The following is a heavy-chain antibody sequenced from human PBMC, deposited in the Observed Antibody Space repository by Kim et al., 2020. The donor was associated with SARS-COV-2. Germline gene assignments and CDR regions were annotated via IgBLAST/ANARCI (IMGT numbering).Heavy chain of an antibody. Sequence: QKFQGRVTITADESTSTAYMELSSLRSEDTAVYYCASDLNYYDSSGYYEYWGQGTLVTVSS. V-gene: IGHV1-69*01. CDR3: ASDLNYYDSSGYYEY. D-gene: IGHD3-22*01. J-gene: IGHJ4*02.